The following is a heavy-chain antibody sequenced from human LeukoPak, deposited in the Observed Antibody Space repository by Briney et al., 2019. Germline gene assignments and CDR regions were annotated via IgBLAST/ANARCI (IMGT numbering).Heavy chain of an antibody. CDR3: ARDRERSSWFFDY. J-gene: IGHJ4*02. V-gene: IGHV3-11*01. D-gene: IGHD6-13*01. Sequence: GGSLRLSCAASGFTFSDYYMSWIRQAPGKGLEWVSYISSSGSTIYYADSVKGRFTISRDNAKNSLYLQMISLRAEDTAVYYCARDRERSSWFFDYWGQGTLVTVSS. CDR2: ISSSGSTI. CDR1: GFTFSDYY.